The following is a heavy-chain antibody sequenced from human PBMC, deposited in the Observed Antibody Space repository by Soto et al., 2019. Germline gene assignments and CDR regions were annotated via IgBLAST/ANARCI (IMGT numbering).Heavy chain of an antibody. J-gene: IGHJ5*02. D-gene: IGHD6-13*01. CDR1: GYSFTDYW. Sequence: GESLKISCQGSGYSFTDYWVGWVRQIPGRGLEWMGIIHPGDSDTRYSPFFQGQVTISADKSISTAYLQWSSLKASDTAMYYCARHNRYSSTWFEGWFDPWGQEPWSPSPQ. CDR3: ARHNRYSSTWFEGWFDP. CDR2: IHPGDSDT. V-gene: IGHV5-51*01.